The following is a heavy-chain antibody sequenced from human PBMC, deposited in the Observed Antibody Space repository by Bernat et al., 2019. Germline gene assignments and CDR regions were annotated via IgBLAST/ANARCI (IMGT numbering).Heavy chain of an antibody. Sequence: QVQLVESGGGVVQPGRSLRLSCPASGFTFSSYGMHWVRQAPGKGLEWVAVISYDGSNKYYADSVKGRFTISRDNSKNTLYLQMNSLRAEDTAVYYCAKGRGYSYGLIDYWGQGTLVTVSS. CDR3: AKGRGYSYGLIDY. D-gene: IGHD5-18*01. V-gene: IGHV3-30*18. J-gene: IGHJ4*02. CDR1: GFTFSSYG. CDR2: ISYDGSNK.